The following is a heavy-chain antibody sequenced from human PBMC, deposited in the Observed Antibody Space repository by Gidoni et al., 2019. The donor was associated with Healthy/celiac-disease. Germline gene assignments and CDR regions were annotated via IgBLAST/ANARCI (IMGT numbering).Heavy chain of an antibody. Sequence: EVQLLESGGGLVQPGGSLRRSCAASGFTFSSCAMSWVRQAPGEGVEWVAAISGSGGSTYYADSVKGRFTISRDNSKNTLYLQMNSLRAEDTAVYYCAKDLRVQGVIGWGQGTLVTVSS. CDR2: ISGSGGST. CDR3: AKDLRVQGVIG. V-gene: IGHV3-23*01. CDR1: GFTFSSCA. D-gene: IGHD3-10*01. J-gene: IGHJ4*02.